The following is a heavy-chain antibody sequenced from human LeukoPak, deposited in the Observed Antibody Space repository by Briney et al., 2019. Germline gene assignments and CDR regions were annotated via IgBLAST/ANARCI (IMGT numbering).Heavy chain of an antibody. Sequence: GESLKISCKGSGYSFTRYWIGWVRQMPGKGLEWMGIIYPGDSDTRYSPSFQGQVTISADKSISTAYLQWSSLKASDTAMYYCARSRYCSGGSCSGYFDYWGQGTLVTVSS. CDR1: GYSFTRYW. V-gene: IGHV5-51*01. D-gene: IGHD2-15*01. CDR3: ARSRYCSGGSCSGYFDY. J-gene: IGHJ4*02. CDR2: IYPGDSDT.